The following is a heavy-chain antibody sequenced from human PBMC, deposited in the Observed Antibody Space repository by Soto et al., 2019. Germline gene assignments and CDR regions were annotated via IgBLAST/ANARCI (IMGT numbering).Heavy chain of an antibody. CDR1: GYTFTSYG. CDR3: ARAPLGYCGGTTCFDLDY. J-gene: IGHJ4*02. V-gene: IGHV1-18*01. CDR2: ISANNGNT. D-gene: IGHD2-2*01. Sequence: ASVKVSCKASGYTFTSYGISWVRQAPGQGLEWMGWISANNGNTNYAQKFQGRVTMTRDTSTSTAYMELSRLRSDDTAVYYCARAPLGYCGGTTCFDLDYWGQGTLVTVSS.